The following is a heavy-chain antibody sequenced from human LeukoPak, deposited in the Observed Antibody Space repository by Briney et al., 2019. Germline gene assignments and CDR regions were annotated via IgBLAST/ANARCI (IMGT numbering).Heavy chain of an antibody. D-gene: IGHD3-3*01. V-gene: IGHV1-8*03. CDR2: MNPNSGNI. J-gene: IGHJ3*02. CDR1: GYTFTSYD. CDR3: AREGGYYDFWSGYYRTAFDI. Sequence: GASVKVSCKASGYTFTSYDINWVRQATGQGLEWMGWMNPNSGNIGYAQKFQGRVTITRNTSISTAYMELSSLRSEDTAVYYCAREGGYYDFWSGYYRTAFDIWGQGTMVTVSS.